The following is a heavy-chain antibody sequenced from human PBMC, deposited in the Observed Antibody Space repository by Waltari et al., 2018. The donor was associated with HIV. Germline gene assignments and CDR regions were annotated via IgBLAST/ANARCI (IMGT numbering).Heavy chain of an antibody. Sequence: QAQLQQWGVGLLKPSETLSLTCAVHGGSFSGHSWTWIRQPPGNGLVWIGEINHTGSTTDSAPLKSRVINSVDTSKYQFSLKLNCVIAADTAIYDCSRGKDYELLTVYSLAAFVEDWGQGTLVNVSS. V-gene: IGHV4-34*01. CDR2: INHTGST. J-gene: IGHJ4*02. D-gene: IGHD3-9*01. CDR3: SRGKDYELLTVYSLAAFVED. CDR1: GGSFSGHS.